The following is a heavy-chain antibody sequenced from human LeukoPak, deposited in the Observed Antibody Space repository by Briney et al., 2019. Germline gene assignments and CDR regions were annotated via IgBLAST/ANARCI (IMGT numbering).Heavy chain of an antibody. D-gene: IGHD1-26*01. V-gene: IGHV3-7*04. CDR1: GFTFSASW. CDR2: IKEDESAK. Sequence: GGSLRLSCAASGFTFSASWMSWVRQAPGKGLEWVANIKEDESAKYYVDSVTGRFTISRDNAKNSLFLQMNSLRAEDTAVYYCARDAEGGTYRYWGQGTLVTVSS. CDR3: ARDAEGGTYRY. J-gene: IGHJ4*02.